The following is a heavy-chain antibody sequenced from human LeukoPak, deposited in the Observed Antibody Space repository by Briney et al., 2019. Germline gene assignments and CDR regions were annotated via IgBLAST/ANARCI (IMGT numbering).Heavy chain of an antibody. Sequence: LSGGSLRLSCAASGFTFSSYSMNWVRQTPGKGLEWVANIKQDGSEKNYVDSVKGRFTIFRDNARNSLYLQMNSLRAEDTAVYYCASHSYGYNHWGQGTLVIVSS. CDR3: ASHSYGYNH. CDR2: IKQDGSEK. D-gene: IGHD3-16*01. V-gene: IGHV3-7*01. CDR1: GFTFSSYS. J-gene: IGHJ5*02.